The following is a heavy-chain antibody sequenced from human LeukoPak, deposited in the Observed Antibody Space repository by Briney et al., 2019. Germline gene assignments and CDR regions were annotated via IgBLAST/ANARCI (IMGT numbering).Heavy chain of an antibody. J-gene: IGHJ4*02. D-gene: IGHD2-2*01. CDR2: ISGSGGST. Sequence: GGSLRLSCAASGFTFSSYPMSWVRQAPGKGLEWVSAISGSGGSTYYADSVKGRFTISRDNSKNTLYLQMNSLRAEDTAVYYCAKDLKRYCSSTSCYPFDYWGQGTLVTVSS. CDR1: GFTFSSYP. V-gene: IGHV3-23*01. CDR3: AKDLKRYCSSTSCYPFDY.